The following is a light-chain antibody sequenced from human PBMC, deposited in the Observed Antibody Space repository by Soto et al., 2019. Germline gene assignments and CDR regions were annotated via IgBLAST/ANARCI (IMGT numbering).Light chain of an antibody. Sequence: QSVLTQPASVSGSPGQSITISCTGTSSDVGGYNYVSWYQHHPGKAPKLIIYDVTNRPSGVSNPFSGSKSGNPASLTISGLQPEDEADYYCSSYTTSNTRQIVFGTGTKLTVL. CDR2: DVT. CDR1: SSDVGGYNY. CDR3: SSYTTSNTRQIV. J-gene: IGLJ1*01. V-gene: IGLV2-14*03.